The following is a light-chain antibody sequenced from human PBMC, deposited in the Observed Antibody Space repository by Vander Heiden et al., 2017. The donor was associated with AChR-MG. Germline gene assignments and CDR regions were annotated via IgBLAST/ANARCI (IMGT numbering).Light chain of an antibody. Sequence: QSVLTQSPSVPGASGQRFTISCTGSSSNMGAGYGVPLYQQLPGTAPKLLLYGNGNRPSGVPDRFSGSEYGTSASLAIAGLQAEDEADYYCQSYDSSLSGSVFGGGTKLTVL. CDR1: SSNMGAGYG. J-gene: IGLJ2*01. CDR3: QSYDSSLSGSV. CDR2: GNG. V-gene: IGLV1-40*01.